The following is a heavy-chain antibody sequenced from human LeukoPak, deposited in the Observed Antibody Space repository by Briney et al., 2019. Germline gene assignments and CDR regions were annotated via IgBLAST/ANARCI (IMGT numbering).Heavy chain of an antibody. Sequence: SVKVSCKASGYTFTSYDINWVRQATGQGLEWMGWMNPNSGNTGYAQKFQGRVTITRNTSIGTAYMELSSLRSEDTAVYYCARGPHILTTVSETGDYWGQGTLVTVAS. CDR3: ARGPHILTTVSETGDY. CDR2: MNPNSGNT. J-gene: IGHJ4*02. V-gene: IGHV1-8*03. CDR1: GYTFTSYD. D-gene: IGHD4-11*01.